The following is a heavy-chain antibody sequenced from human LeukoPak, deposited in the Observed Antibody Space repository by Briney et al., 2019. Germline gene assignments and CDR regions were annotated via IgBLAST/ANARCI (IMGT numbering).Heavy chain of an antibody. CDR3: ARDELELPYGDYYYGMDV. V-gene: IGHV1-18*01. CDR1: GYTFTSYG. J-gene: IGHJ6*02. D-gene: IGHD1-7*01. CDR2: ISAYNGNT. Sequence: ASVKVSCKASGYTFTSYGISWARQAPGQGLEWMGWISAYNGNTNYAQKLQGRVTMTTDTSTSTAYMELRSLRSDDTAVYYCARDELELPYGDYYYGMDVWGQGTTVTVSS.